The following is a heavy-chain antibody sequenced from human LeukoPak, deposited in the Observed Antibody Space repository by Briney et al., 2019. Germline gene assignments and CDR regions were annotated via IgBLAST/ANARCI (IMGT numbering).Heavy chain of an antibody. CDR3: ARQGSPYGDYVGPDAFDI. CDR2: IIPILGIA. V-gene: IGHV1-69*04. J-gene: IGHJ3*02. D-gene: IGHD4-17*01. Sequence: VKVSCKASGGTFSSYAISWVRQAPGQGLEWMGRIIPILGIANYAQKFQGRVTITADKSTSTAYMELSSLSSEDTAVYYCARQGSPYGDYVGPDAFDIWGQGTMVTVSS. CDR1: GGTFSSYA.